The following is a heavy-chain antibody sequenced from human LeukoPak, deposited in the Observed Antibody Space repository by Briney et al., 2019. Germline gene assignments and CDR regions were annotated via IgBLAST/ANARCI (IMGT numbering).Heavy chain of an antibody. CDR1: GFTFSTYW. V-gene: IGHV3-74*01. CDR3: ARAYYYDSSGYPAGDDY. J-gene: IGHJ4*02. CDR2: INSGGSRT. Sequence: GGSLRLPCAASGFTFSTYWMNWVRQAPGKGLVWVSRINSGGSRTSYADSVKGRFTISRDNAQNTLHLQMNSLRAEDTAVYFCARAYYYDSSGYPAGDDYWGQGTLVTVSS. D-gene: IGHD3-22*01.